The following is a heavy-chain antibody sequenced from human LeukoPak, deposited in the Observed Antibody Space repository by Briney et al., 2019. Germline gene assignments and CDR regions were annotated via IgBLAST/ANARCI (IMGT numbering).Heavy chain of an antibody. CDR3: ARDPGSSSFDL. CDR2: IDRDGSVR. J-gene: IGHJ4*02. Sequence: GGSLSLSCAASGFTFSSYVMGWVRQAPETVLEFVANIDRDGSVRNYMDSLRGRSTISRDNAKKSMYLEINSLRADNTAVYYCARDPGSSSFDLWGRGALVTVSS. V-gene: IGHV3-7*01. CDR1: GFTFSSYV. D-gene: IGHD6-13*01.